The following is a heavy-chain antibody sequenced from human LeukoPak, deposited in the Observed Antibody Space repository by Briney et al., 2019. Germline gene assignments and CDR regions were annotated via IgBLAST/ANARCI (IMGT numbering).Heavy chain of an antibody. CDR3: ASRYDYSNYIDY. V-gene: IGHV4-39*02. J-gene: IGHJ4*02. D-gene: IGHD4-11*01. CDR2: IYYSGGT. Sequence: SETLSLTCTVSGGPVSSSSYYWGWIRQPPGKGLEWIGTIYYSGGTYYNPSLKSRVTISVDTSKNHFSLKLSSVTAADTAVYYCASRYDYSNYIDYWGQGTLVTVSS. CDR1: GGPVSSSSYY.